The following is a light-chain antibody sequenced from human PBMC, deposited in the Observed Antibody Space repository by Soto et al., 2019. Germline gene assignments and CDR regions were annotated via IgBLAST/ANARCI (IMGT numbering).Light chain of an antibody. CDR1: KLGDKY. V-gene: IGLV3-1*01. J-gene: IGLJ2*01. Sequence: SYELTQPPSVSVSPGQTASITCSGDKLGDKYASWYQQRPGQSPVSVIYQDNKRPSGIPERFSGSNSGNTATLTISGTQAMDEADYYCQAWDSSTVVFGGGTKVTVL. CDR3: QAWDSSTVV. CDR2: QDN.